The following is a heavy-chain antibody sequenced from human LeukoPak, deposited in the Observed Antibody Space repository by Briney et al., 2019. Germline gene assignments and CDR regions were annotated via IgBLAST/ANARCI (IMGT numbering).Heavy chain of an antibody. D-gene: IGHD2/OR15-2a*01. Sequence: PSETLSLTCSVSGYSITSGYYWAWIRQSPGQGLEWIGSIFYGGSTFYNPSLKRRATISVDTSKNQFSLNLTSVTAADTAVYYCARDAKRFYAANWFDPWGQGTPVTVSS. CDR2: IFYGGST. V-gene: IGHV4-38-2*02. CDR3: ARDAKRFYAANWFDP. J-gene: IGHJ5*02. CDR1: GYSITSGYY.